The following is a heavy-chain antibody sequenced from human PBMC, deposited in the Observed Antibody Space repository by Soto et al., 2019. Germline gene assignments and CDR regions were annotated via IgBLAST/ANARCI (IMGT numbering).Heavy chain of an antibody. CDR3: ATCTGYYYYYYGMDV. CDR1: GLTFSSYA. D-gene: IGHD1-1*01. CDR2: IIPIFCTA. J-gene: IGHJ6*02. V-gene: IGHV1-69*05. Sequence: AVKVSCKASGLTFSSYAISWVRQAPGQGLEWMGGIIPIFCTANYAQKFQGRVTMTRNTSISTAYMELSSLRSEDTAVYYCATCTGYYYYYYGMDVWGQGTTVTVSS.